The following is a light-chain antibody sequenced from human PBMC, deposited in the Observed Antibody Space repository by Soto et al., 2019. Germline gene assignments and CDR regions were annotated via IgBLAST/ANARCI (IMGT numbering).Light chain of an antibody. CDR1: ESVSGN. V-gene: IGKV3-15*01. CDR3: PQYSKWPL. Sequence: EIVMTQSPATLSMSPGERATLSCTASESVSGNLAWYQQQPGQAPRLLIYDTASRATDIPARFSGSGSGTEFTHTISSVQSEVFAVYYCPQYSKWPLFGQGTRLQIK. J-gene: IGKJ5*01. CDR2: DTA.